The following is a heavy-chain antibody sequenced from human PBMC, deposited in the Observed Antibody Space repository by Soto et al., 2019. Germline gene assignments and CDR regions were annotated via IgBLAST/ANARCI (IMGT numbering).Heavy chain of an antibody. Sequence: EVQLLESGGGLVQPGGSLRLSCAASGFTFSSYAMSWVRQAPGKGLEWVSAISGSGGSTYYADSVKGRFTISRDNSKNPLYLKMNSLSTEDTAVYYCARDNFSSGRYLQAFFDYWGQGTLVTVSS. D-gene: IGHD6-19*01. V-gene: IGHV3-23*01. CDR2: ISGSGGST. CDR3: ARDNFSSGRYLQAFFDY. J-gene: IGHJ4*02. CDR1: GFTFSSYA.